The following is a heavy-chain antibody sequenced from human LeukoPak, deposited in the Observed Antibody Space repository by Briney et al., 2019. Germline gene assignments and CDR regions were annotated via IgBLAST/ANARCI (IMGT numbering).Heavy chain of an antibody. CDR3: VRDYDS. CDR1: GFTFNTYK. CDR2: IRSSSSTT. V-gene: IGHV3-48*01. J-gene: IGHJ5*02. Sequence: GGSLRLSCAASGFTFNTYKMNWVRQAPGKGLEWVSYIRSSSSTTYYADSVKGRFTISRDDAKNSLYLQMNDLRAEDTAVYYCVRDYDSWGQGTLVSVSS. D-gene: IGHD3-16*01.